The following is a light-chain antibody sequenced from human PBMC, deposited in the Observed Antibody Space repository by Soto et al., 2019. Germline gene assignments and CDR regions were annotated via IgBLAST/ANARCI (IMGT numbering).Light chain of an antibody. V-gene: IGKV1-12*01. CDR3: QQASSFPLT. J-gene: IGKJ4*01. Sequence: IQMTQSPSSVSASVGDRVTITCRASQPISSWLAWYQQKPGLPPNILIYSASTLRSGVPSRFSGSESGTLFTLTITNLQPEDFATYFCQQASSFPLTFGGGTKVEVK. CDR1: QPISSW. CDR2: SAS.